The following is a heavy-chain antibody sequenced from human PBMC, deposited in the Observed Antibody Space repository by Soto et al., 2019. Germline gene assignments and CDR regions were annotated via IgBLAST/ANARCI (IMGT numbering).Heavy chain of an antibody. CDR1: GYTFTGYY. J-gene: IGHJ6*02. D-gene: IGHD3-3*01. CDR3: ARARDFWSGYYTPYGMDV. Sequence: ASVKVSCKASGYTFTGYYMHWVRQAPGQGLEWMGWINPNSGGTNYAQKFQGRVTMTRDTSISTAYMELSRLRSDDTAVYYCARARDFWSGYYTPYGMDVWGQGTTVTVSS. CDR2: INPNSGGT. V-gene: IGHV1-2*02.